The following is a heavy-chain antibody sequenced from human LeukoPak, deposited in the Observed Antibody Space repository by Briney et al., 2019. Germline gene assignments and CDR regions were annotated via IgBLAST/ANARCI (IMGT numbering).Heavy chain of an antibody. CDR1: GDTFTSYY. J-gene: IGHJ4*02. V-gene: IGHV1-46*01. D-gene: IGHD3-22*01. Sequence: ASVKVSCKASGDTFTSYYFHWVRQAPGQGLEWMGIINPSGGSTSYAQKFQGRVTMTRDMSTSTVYMELSSLRSEDTALYYCASGAHVRVYDSSAYYGHYWGQGTLVTVSS. CDR3: ASGAHVRVYDSSAYYGHY. CDR2: INPSGGST.